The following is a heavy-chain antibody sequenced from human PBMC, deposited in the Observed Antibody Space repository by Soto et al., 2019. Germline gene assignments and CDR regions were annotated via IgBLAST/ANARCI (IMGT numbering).Heavy chain of an antibody. J-gene: IGHJ4*02. CDR2: ISGSGGST. CDR3: AKDSLQRYHSSGWYGDY. V-gene: IGHV3-23*01. CDR1: GFTFSSYA. Sequence: QLGGSLRLSCAASGFTFSSYAMSWVRQAPGKGLEWVSAISGSGGSTYYADSVKGRFTISRDNSKNTLYLQMNSLRAEDTAVYYCAKDSLQRYHSSGWYGDYWGQGTLVTVSS. D-gene: IGHD6-19*01.